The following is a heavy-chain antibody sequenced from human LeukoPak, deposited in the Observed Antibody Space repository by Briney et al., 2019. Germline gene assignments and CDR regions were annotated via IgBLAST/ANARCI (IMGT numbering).Heavy chain of an antibody. J-gene: IGHJ4*02. CDR1: GFTVSSNY. V-gene: IGHV3-23*01. CDR3: AKVSHANAAHPR. CDR2: ISGSGGST. D-gene: IGHD4/OR15-4a*01. Sequence: PGGSLRLSCAASGFTVSSNYTSWVRQAPGKGLEWVSAISGSGGSTYYADSVKGRFTISRDNSKNTLYLQMNSLRAEDTAVYYCAKVSHANAAHPRWGQGTLVTVSS.